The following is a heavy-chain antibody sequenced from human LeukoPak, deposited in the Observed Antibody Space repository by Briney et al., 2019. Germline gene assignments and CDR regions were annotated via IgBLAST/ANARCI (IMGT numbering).Heavy chain of an antibody. CDR2: INHSGST. CDR3: ARGNIVVVPAYYYYYYGMDV. CDR1: GGSFSGYY. D-gene: IGHD2-2*01. Sequence: SETLSLTCAVYGGSFSGYYWSWIRQPPGKGLEWIGEINHSGSTNYNPSLKSRVTISVETSKNQFSLKLSSVTAADTAVYYCARGNIVVVPAYYYYYYGMDVWGQGTTVTVSS. V-gene: IGHV4-34*01. J-gene: IGHJ6*02.